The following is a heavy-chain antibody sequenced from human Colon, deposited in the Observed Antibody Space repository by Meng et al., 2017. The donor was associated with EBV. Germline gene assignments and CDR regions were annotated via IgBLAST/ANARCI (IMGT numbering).Heavy chain of an antibody. J-gene: IGHJ4*02. CDR3: ARVGAYCGGDCYHPR. Sequence: QVQLQESGPGLVKPSGALCDTCAVSGGSLSSRNWWRWVRQPPGKGLEWIGEIYHSGSTNYNPSLKSRVTISVDESKNQFSLRLSSVTAADTAVYYCARVGAYCGGDCYHPRWGQGTLVTVSS. CDR1: GGSLSSRNW. D-gene: IGHD2-21*02. V-gene: IGHV4-4*02. CDR2: IYHSGST.